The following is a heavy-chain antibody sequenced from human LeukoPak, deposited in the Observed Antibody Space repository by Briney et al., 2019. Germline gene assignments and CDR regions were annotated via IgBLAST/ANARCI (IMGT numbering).Heavy chain of an antibody. CDR2: IYTSGST. D-gene: IGHD2-15*01. V-gene: IGHV4-4*07. CDR3: ARAPPGYCSGGSCYRWFDP. Sequence: SETLSLTCTVSGGSITSYYWSWIRQPAGKGLEWIGRIYTSGSTNYNPSLRSRVTMSVDTSKNQFSLKLSSVTAADTAVYYCARAPPGYCSGGSCYRWFDPWGQGTLVTVSS. J-gene: IGHJ5*02. CDR1: GGSITSYY.